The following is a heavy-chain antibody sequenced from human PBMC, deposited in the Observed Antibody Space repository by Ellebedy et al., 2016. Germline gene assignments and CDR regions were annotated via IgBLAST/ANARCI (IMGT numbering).Heavy chain of an antibody. Sequence: SETLSLXXAVYGGSFSGYYWSWIRQPPGKGLEWIGEINHSGSTNYNPSLKSRVTISVDTSKNQFSLKLSSVTAADTAVYYCARELDSYYFDYWGQGTLVTVSS. V-gene: IGHV4-34*01. CDR2: INHSGST. CDR3: ARELDSYYFDY. J-gene: IGHJ4*02. D-gene: IGHD3/OR15-3a*01. CDR1: GGSFSGYY.